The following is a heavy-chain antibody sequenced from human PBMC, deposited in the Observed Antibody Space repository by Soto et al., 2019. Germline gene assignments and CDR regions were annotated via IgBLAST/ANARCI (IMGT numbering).Heavy chain of an antibody. CDR1: GFTFSSYA. J-gene: IGHJ6*03. CDR2: ISGSGGST. V-gene: IGHV3-23*01. Sequence: GGSLRLSCAASGFTFSSYAMSWVRQAPGKGLEWVSAISGSGGSTYYADSVKGRFTISRDNSKNTLYLQMNSLRAEDTVVYYCAKGWDCSSTSCYYYYYMDVWGKGTTVTVSS. D-gene: IGHD2-2*01. CDR3: AKGWDCSSTSCYYYYYMDV.